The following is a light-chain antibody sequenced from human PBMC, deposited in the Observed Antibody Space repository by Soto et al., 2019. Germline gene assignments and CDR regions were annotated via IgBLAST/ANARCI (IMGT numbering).Light chain of an antibody. J-gene: IGKJ1*01. CDR2: DAS. Sequence: DIQMTQSPSTLSASIGDRVSITCRASQSISKWLAWHQQKPGKAPKLLIYDASTLQSGVPPRFSGSGSGTEFTLTIRSLQPDDIATYYCQQYSSYSAWTFGEGTKVDIK. CDR1: QSISKW. V-gene: IGKV1-5*01. CDR3: QQYSSYSAWT.